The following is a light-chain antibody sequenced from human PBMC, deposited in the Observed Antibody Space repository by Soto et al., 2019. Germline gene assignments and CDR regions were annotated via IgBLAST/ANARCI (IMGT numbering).Light chain of an antibody. Sequence: EIVLTQSPATLSLSPGERATLSCRASQSISSYLAWYQQKPGQAPRLLIYDASNWATGIPARFSGSGSGTDFTLTISSLQPEDFAIYYCQQRYTWPPLTFGQGTRLEIK. CDR1: QSISSY. CDR2: DAS. J-gene: IGKJ5*01. V-gene: IGKV3-11*01. CDR3: QQRYTWPPLT.